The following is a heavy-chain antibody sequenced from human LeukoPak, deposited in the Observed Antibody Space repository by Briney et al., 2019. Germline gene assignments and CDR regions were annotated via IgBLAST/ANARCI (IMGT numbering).Heavy chain of an antibody. CDR1: GFTFSREA. J-gene: IGHJ5*02. D-gene: IGHD2-15*01. CDR2: ISNVGSTK. CDR3: AKVGGLSRYCSGGSCYSMGFDP. Sequence: GGSLRLSCAASGFTFSREAMHWVRQDSDKGLEWVAVISNVGSTKYYADSVKGLFTISRDNSKNTLYLQMNSLRAEDTAVYYCAKVGGLSRYCSGGSCYSMGFDPWGQGTLVTVSS. V-gene: IGHV3-30-3*01.